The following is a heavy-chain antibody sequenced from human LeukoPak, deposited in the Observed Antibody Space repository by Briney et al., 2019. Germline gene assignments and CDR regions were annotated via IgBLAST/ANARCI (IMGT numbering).Heavy chain of an antibody. V-gene: IGHV1-69*05. J-gene: IGHJ4*02. CDR2: IIPIFGTA. D-gene: IGHD3-3*01. CDR1: GGTFSSYA. CDR3: ARDGNYDFWSGYSQYFDY. Sequence: ASVKLSCKASGGTFSSYAISWVRQAPGQGLEWMGRIIPIFGTANYAQKFQGRVTITTDESTSTAYMELSSLRSEDTAVYYCARDGNYDFWSGYSQYFDYWGQGTLVTVSS.